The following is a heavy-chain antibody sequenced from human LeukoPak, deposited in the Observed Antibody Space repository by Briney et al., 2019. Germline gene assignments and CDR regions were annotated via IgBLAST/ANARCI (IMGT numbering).Heavy chain of an antibody. CDR1: GFIMINNY. CDR3: ARGYNFDY. CDR2: IYSGGST. J-gene: IGHJ4*02. Sequence: GGSLRLSCAASGFIMINNYMSWVRQVPGKGLEWVSIIYSGGSTSYADSVEGRFTISRDNAKNSVYLQMNSLRDEGTAVYYCARGYNFDYWGQGTLVTVS. D-gene: IGHD1-1*01. V-gene: IGHV3-53*01.